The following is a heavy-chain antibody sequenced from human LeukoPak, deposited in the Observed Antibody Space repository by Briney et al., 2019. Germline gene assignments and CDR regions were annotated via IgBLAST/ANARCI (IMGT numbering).Heavy chain of an antibody. Sequence: PGGSLRLSCAASTFTFSRYTMPWVRQAPGKGLEWVAIISYDGNKKDYADSVKGRFTISRDNPKNTVDLQMNSLRTEDTAVYYCARRYGPERSPQAFDIWGQGTMVTVS. J-gene: IGHJ3*02. CDR1: TFTFSRYT. D-gene: IGHD3-16*01. CDR2: ISYDGNKK. CDR3: ARRYGPERSPQAFDI. V-gene: IGHV3-30-3*01.